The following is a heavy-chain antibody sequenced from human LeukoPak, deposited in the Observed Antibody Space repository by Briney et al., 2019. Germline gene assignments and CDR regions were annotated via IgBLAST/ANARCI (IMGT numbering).Heavy chain of an antibody. CDR1: GYTFTGYY. CDR2: INPNSGGT. V-gene: IGHV1-2*02. D-gene: IGHD5-24*01. CDR3: ARGQLGDAYNFEY. Sequence: ASVKVSCKASGYTFTGYYMHWVRQAPGQGLEWMGWINPNSGGTNYAQKFQGRVTMTRDTSISTAYMELSRLRSDDTAVYYCARGQLGDAYNFEYWGQGTVVTVSS. J-gene: IGHJ4*02.